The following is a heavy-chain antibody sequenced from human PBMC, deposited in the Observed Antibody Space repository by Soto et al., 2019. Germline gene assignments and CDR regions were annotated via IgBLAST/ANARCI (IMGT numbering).Heavy chain of an antibody. V-gene: IGHV3-7*01. CDR1: GFTFSSYW. D-gene: IGHD6-19*01. CDR2: IKQDGSEK. CDR3: ARDPSGMAVAENYFDY. Sequence: GGSLRLSCAASGFTFSSYWMGWVRQAPGKGLEWVANIKQDGSEKYYVDSVKGRFTISRDNAKNSLYLQMNSLRAEDTAVYYCARDPSGMAVAENYFDYWGQGTLVTVSS. J-gene: IGHJ4*02.